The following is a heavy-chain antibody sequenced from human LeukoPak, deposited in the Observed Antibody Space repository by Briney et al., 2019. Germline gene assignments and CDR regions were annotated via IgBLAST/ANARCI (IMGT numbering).Heavy chain of an antibody. V-gene: IGHV4-61*02. CDR2: IYTSGST. D-gene: IGHD4-17*01. J-gene: IGHJ3*02. Sequence: SETLSLTCTVSGGSISSGSYYWSWIRQPAGKGLEWIGRIYTSGSTNYNPSLKSRVTISVDTSKNQFSLKLSSVTAADTAVYYCASPMNSKMTTVTTFDDAFDIWGQGTMVTVSS. CDR3: ASPMNSKMTTVTTFDDAFDI. CDR1: GGSISSGSYY.